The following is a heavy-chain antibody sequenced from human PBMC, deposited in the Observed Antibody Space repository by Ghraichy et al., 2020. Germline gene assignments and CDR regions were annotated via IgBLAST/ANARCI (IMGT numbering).Heavy chain of an antibody. J-gene: IGHJ4*02. CDR3: ARDRGYSSSWYEN. CDR1: GGSISSGSYY. V-gene: IGHV4-61*02. CDR2: IYTSGST. Sequence: SETLSLTCTVSGGSISSGSYYWSWIRQPAGKGLEWIGRIYTSGSTNYNPSLKSRVTISVDTSKNQFSLKLSSVTAADTAVYYCARDRGYSSSWYENWGQGTLVTVSS. D-gene: IGHD6-13*01.